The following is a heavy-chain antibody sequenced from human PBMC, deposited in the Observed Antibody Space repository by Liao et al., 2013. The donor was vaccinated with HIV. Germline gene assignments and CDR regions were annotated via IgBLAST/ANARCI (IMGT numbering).Heavy chain of an antibody. Sequence: QVQLQQRGAGLLKPSETLALTCAVYGGSFNIYYWSWIRQPPGKGLQWIGEINHSGSTNYNPSLKSRVTISVDTSKNQVSLKLRSVTAADTAVYYCARGPPIATAAYYYYMDVWGKGTTVTVS. CDR1: GGSFNIYY. J-gene: IGHJ6*03. D-gene: IGHD6-13*01. CDR3: ARGPPIATAAYYYYMDV. CDR2: INHSGST. V-gene: IGHV4-34*01.